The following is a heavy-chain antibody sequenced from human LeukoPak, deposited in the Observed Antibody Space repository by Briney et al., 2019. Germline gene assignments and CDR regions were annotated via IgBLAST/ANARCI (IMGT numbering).Heavy chain of an antibody. Sequence: GASVKVSCKASGYSFTSYGISWVRQAPGQGLEWMGWISAYNGNTNYAQKLQGRVTMTTDTSTSTAYMELRSLRSDDTAVYNCARDFNDCSGGSCYTHWGQGTLVTVSS. CDR3: ARDFNDCSGGSCYTH. J-gene: IGHJ4*02. D-gene: IGHD2-15*01. CDR1: GYSFTSYG. CDR2: ISAYNGNT. V-gene: IGHV1-18*01.